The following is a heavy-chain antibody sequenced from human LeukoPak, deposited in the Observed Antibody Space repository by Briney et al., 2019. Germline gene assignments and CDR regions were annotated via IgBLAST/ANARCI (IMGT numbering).Heavy chain of an antibody. CDR1: GLSFSSFA. CDR2: ISGSGGST. V-gene: IGHV3-23*01. J-gene: IGHJ5*02. Sequence: GGSLRLSCAASGLSFSSFAMSWVRQGPARGLEWVSAISGSGGSTYYADSVKGRFTISRDNSKNTLYLQMNSLRAEDTAVYYCAKGSLGYCSSTSCPTLFDPWGQGTLVTVSS. CDR3: AKGSLGYCSSTSCPTLFDP. D-gene: IGHD2-2*01.